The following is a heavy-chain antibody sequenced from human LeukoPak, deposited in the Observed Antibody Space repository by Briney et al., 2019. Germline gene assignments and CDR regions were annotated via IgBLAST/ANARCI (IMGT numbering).Heavy chain of an antibody. CDR2: IYPGDSDT. Sequence: GESLKISCKGSGYSFTSYWIGWVRQMPGKGLEWMGIIYPGDSDTRYSPSFQGQVTISADKSISTAYLQWSSLKASDTAMYYCARQRSFGYYYDSDALALAFDPWGQGTLVTVSS. CDR1: GYSFTSYW. V-gene: IGHV5-51*01. D-gene: IGHD3-22*01. J-gene: IGHJ5*02. CDR3: ARQRSFGYYYDSDALALAFDP.